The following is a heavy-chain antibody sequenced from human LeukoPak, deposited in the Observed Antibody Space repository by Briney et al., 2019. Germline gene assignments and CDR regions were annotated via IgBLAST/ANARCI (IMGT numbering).Heavy chain of an antibody. J-gene: IGHJ3*02. CDR1: GYSISSGYY. CDR2: FDQSGST. Sequence: SETLSLTCTVSGYSISSGYYWGCIRQPPGKGLEWIGSFDQSGSTYYNPSLKSRVTISVDTSKNQFSLKLSSVTAADTAVYYCARGAIPQVLLWFGESAFDIWGQGTMVTVSS. V-gene: IGHV4-38-2*02. D-gene: IGHD3-10*01. CDR3: ARGAIPQVLLWFGESAFDI.